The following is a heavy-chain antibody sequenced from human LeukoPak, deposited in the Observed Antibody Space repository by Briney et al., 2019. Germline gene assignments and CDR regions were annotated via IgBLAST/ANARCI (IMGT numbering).Heavy chain of an antibody. D-gene: IGHD6-13*01. CDR1: GGSFSGYY. CDR3: ARGLRSSWYLSSYFDY. J-gene: IGHJ4*02. CDR2: NNHSGST. Sequence: SETLSLTCAVYGGSFSGYYWSRIRQPPGKGLEWIGENNHSGSTNYNPSLKSRVTISVDTSKNQFSLKLSSVTAADTAVYYCARGLRSSWYLSSYFDYWGQGTLVTVSS. V-gene: IGHV4-34*01.